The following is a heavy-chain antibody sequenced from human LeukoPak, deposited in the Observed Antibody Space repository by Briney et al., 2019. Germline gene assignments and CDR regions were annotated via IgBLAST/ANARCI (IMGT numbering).Heavy chain of an antibody. Sequence: GGSLRLSCTASGFTFSTHWMTWVRQPPGKGLEWVANIKEDGSVKYYVDSVKGRFTISRDNTKNALYLQMNSLRADDTAVYFCARDSTWQLGYWGQGTLITVSS. CDR1: GFTFSTHW. J-gene: IGHJ4*02. V-gene: IGHV3-7*03. D-gene: IGHD5-12*01. CDR2: IKEDGSVK. CDR3: ARDSTWQLGY.